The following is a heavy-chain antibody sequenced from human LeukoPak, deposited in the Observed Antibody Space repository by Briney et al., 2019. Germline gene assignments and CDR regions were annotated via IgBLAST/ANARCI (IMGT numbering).Heavy chain of an antibody. CDR1: GYSFTSYW. Sequence: GESLKISCKGSGYSFTSYWIGWVRQMPGKGLEWMGIIYSGDSDTRYSPSFQGQVTISADKSISTAYLQWSSLKASDTAMYYCAKAYYYGSGSYYNIWFDPWGQGTLVTVSS. CDR2: IYSGDSDT. CDR3: AKAYYYGSGSYYNIWFDP. J-gene: IGHJ5*02. V-gene: IGHV5-51*01. D-gene: IGHD3-10*01.